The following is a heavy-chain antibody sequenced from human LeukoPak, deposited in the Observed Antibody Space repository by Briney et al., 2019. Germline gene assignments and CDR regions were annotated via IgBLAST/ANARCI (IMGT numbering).Heavy chain of an antibody. V-gene: IGHV4-59*08. CDR1: GGSISSYY. J-gene: IGHJ5*02. CDR3: ARRYPPTMVRGVIITNGWFDP. CDR2: IYYSGGT. D-gene: IGHD3-10*01. Sequence: PSETLSLTCTVSGGSISSYYWSWIRQPPGKGLEWIGYIYYSGGTNYNPSLKSRVTISVDTSKNQFSLKLSSVTDADTAVYYCARRYPPTMVRGVIITNGWFDPWGQGTLVTVSS.